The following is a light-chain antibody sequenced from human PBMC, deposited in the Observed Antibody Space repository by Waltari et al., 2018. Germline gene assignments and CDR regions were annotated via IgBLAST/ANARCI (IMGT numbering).Light chain of an antibody. CDR2: DAS. V-gene: IGKV3-20*01. Sequence: DIVLTQSPGTLSLSPGERATLSCRASESISKYLAWYQQRPGQAPRLLIYDASNRATGVPDRFSGSGSGTDFSLTISRLEPEDFAVYYCQMYVRLPVTFGQGTKVEIK. CDR3: QMYVRLPVT. CDR1: ESISKY. J-gene: IGKJ1*01.